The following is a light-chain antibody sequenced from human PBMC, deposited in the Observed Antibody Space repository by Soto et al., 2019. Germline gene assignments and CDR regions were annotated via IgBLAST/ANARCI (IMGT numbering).Light chain of an antibody. J-gene: IGLJ2*01. V-gene: IGLV2-23*01. CDR3: CSYADSSTLV. CDR1: SSDVGSYNL. CDR2: EGS. Sequence: QSALTQPASVSGSPGQPITISCTGTSSDVGSYNLVSWYQQHPGKAPKLMIYEGSKRPSGVSNRFSGSKSGNTASPTISGLQAEDEADYYCCSYADSSTLVFGGGTKVTVL.